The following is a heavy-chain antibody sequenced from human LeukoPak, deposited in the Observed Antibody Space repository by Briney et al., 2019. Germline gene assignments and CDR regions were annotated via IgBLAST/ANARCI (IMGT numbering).Heavy chain of an antibody. V-gene: IGHV4-39*07. J-gene: IGHJ4*02. CDR2: IYYSGST. CDR3: ARGAVIAVAGGIDY. D-gene: IGHD6-19*01. CDR1: GGSISSSSYY. Sequence: PSETLSLTCTVSGGSISSSSYYWGWIRQPPGKGLEWIGSIYYSGSTYYNPSLKSRVTISVDTSKNQFSLKLSSVTAADTAVYYCARGAVIAVAGGIDYWGQGTLVTVSS.